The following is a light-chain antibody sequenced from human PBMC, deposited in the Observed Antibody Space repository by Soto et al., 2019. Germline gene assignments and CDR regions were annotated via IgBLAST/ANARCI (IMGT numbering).Light chain of an antibody. Sequence: QSVLTQPPSVSGAPGQRVTISCTGSSSNIGAGYDVRWYQQLPGTAPKLLIYGNSNRPSGVPDRFSGSKSGTSASLAITGLQAEDEADYYCQSYDSSLSGCVFGGGTKLTVL. CDR3: QSYDSSLSGCV. CDR1: SSNIGAGYD. CDR2: GNS. V-gene: IGLV1-40*01. J-gene: IGLJ2*01.